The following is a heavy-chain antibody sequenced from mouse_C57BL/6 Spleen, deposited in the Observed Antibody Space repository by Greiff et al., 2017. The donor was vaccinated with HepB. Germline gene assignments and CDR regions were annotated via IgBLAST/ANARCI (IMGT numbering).Heavy chain of an antibody. V-gene: IGHV14-3*01. D-gene: IGHD2-2*01. Sequence: EVQRVESVAELVRPGASVKLSCTASGFNIKNTYMHWVKQRPEQGLEWIGRIDPANGNTKYAPKFQGKATITADTSSNTAYLQLSSLTSEDTAIYYCARWLRRDSYWYFDVWGTGTTVTVSS. CDR1: GFNIKNTY. CDR3: ARWLRRDSYWYFDV. J-gene: IGHJ1*03. CDR2: IDPANGNT.